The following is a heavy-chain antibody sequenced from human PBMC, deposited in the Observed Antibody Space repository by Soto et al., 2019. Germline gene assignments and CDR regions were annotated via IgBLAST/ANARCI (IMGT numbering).Heavy chain of an antibody. CDR3: AHEMTTTY. J-gene: IGHJ4*02. CDR2: ISYDGSNK. D-gene: IGHD4-17*01. CDR1: GFTFSSYG. Sequence: QVQLVESGGGVVQPGRSLRLSCAASGFTFSSYGMHWVRQVPGKGLEWVAVISYDGSNKYYADSVKGRFTISRDNSKNTLYLQMNSLRAEDTAVYYCAHEMTTTYWGQGTLVTVSS. V-gene: IGHV3-30*18.